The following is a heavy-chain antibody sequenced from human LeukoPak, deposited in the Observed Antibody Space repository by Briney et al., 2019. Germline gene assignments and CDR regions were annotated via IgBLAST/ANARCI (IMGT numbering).Heavy chain of an antibody. V-gene: IGHV6-1*01. Sequence: SQTLSLTCAISGDSVSSNSAAWNWIRQSPSRGLEWLGRTYYRSKWYNDYAVSVKSRITIYPDTSKNQFSLQLNSVTPEDTAVYYCAREVAVAGTVGYYYYGMDVWGKGTTVTVSS. CDR1: GDSVSSNSAA. CDR3: AREVAVAGTVGYYYYGMDV. D-gene: IGHD6-19*01. CDR2: TYYRSKWYN. J-gene: IGHJ6*04.